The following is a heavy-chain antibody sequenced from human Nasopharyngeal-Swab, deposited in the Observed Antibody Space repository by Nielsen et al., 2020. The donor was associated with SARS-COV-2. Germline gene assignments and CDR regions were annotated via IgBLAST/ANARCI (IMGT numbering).Heavy chain of an antibody. CDR1: GGSISDGH. D-gene: IGHD3-9*01. CDR3: ATYFVGRGGRGY. J-gene: IGHJ4*02. Sequence: SETLSLTCTVSGGSISDGHWSWIRQPPGKGLEWIGHTYDSGPINYSPSLKSRLTLSLDTSKSHFSLKLSSVTAADTAVYYCATYFVGRGGRGYWGQGTLVTVSS. CDR2: TYDSGPI. V-gene: IGHV4-59*01.